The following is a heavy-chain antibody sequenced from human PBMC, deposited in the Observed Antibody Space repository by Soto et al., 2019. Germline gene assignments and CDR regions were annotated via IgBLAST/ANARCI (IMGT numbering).Heavy chain of an antibody. CDR2: IYYSGST. V-gene: IGHV4-59*01. CDR1: GGSISSYY. D-gene: IGHD2-15*01. J-gene: IGHJ5*02. Sequence: SETLSLTCTVYGGSISSYYWSWIRQPPGKGLEWIGYIYYSGSTNYNPSLKSRVTISVDTSKNQFSLKLSSVTAADPAVYYCARAGASGSFLFDPWGQGTLVTVSS. CDR3: ARAGASGSFLFDP.